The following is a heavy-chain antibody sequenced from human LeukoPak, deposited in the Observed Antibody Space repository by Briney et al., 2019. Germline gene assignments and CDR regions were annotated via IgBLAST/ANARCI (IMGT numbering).Heavy chain of an antibody. CDR2: IYYTGST. Sequence: SETLSLTCTVSGGSISSSSWCWDWIRQPPGKGLEWIGTIYYTGSTYYNPSLKSRVTISVDTSKDQFSLKLSSVTAADTAVYYCARLYCGGECYSGYFDYWGQGTLVTVSS. CDR3: ARLYCGGECYSGYFDY. D-gene: IGHD2-21*01. V-gene: IGHV4-39*01. J-gene: IGHJ4*02. CDR1: GGSISSSSWC.